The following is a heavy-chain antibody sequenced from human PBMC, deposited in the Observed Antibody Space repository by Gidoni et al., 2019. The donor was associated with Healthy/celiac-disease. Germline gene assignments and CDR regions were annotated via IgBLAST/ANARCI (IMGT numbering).Heavy chain of an antibody. D-gene: IGHD2-2*01. CDR2: INSDGSST. CDR1: GFTFSSYW. Sequence: EVQLVESGGGLVQPGGSLRLSCAASGFTFSSYWMHWVCQAPGKGLVWVSRINSDGSSTSYADSVKGRFTISRDNAKNTLYLQMNSLRAEDTAVYYCARDRDIVVVPAGPFDYWGQGTLVTVSS. CDR3: ARDRDIVVVPAGPFDY. J-gene: IGHJ4*02. V-gene: IGHV3-74*01.